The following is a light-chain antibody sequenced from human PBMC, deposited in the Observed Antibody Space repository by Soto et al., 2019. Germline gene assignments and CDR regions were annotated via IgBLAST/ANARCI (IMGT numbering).Light chain of an antibody. CDR1: SSNIGAGYD. Sequence: QSVLTQPPSVSGAPGQRVTISCTGSSSNIGAGYDVHWYQQLPETAPKLLIYGNSNRPSGVPDRFSGSKSGTSASLAITGLQADDEADYYCQSYDSSLSGSVLFGGGTKVTVL. CDR2: GNS. J-gene: IGLJ2*01. CDR3: QSYDSSLSGSVL. V-gene: IGLV1-40*01.